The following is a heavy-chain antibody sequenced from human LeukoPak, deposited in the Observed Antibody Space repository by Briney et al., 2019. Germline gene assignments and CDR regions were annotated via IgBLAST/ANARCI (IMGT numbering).Heavy chain of an antibody. CDR2: IYHSGNT. CDR1: GYSISSDYY. CDR3: ARSPAY. V-gene: IGHV4-38-2*01. Sequence: PSETLSLTCDVSGYSISSDYYWGWIRQPPGKGLERIGSIYHSGNTYYNTSLKSRITISANTSKNQFFLKLSSVTAADTAVYYCARSPAYWGQGTLVTVSS. J-gene: IGHJ4*02.